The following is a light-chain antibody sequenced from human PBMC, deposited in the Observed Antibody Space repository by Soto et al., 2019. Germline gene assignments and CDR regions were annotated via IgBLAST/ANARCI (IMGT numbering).Light chain of an antibody. Sequence: QTVVTQEPSLTVSPGGTVTLTCASSTVAVTSGNYPSWFQQKPGQTPRTLIYTTNSRHSWTPARFSGSLLGGKAALTLSGVQPEDEAEYYCLLYYGGAQLVFGGGTQLTVL. CDR1: TVAVTSGNY. J-gene: IGLJ3*02. CDR2: TTN. CDR3: LLYYGGAQLV. V-gene: IGLV7-43*01.